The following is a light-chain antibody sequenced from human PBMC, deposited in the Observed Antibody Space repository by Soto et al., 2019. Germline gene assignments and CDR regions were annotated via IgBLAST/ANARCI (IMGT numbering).Light chain of an antibody. CDR2: EVS. J-gene: IGLJ1*01. CDR1: SSDVGGYNY. CDR3: ISYTSGSTLYV. Sequence: QSALTQPASVSGSPGQSITISCTGTSSDVGGYNYVSWYQQHPGKATKLMIYEVSNRPSGISNRFSGSKSGNTASLTISGLQAEDEADYYCISYTSGSTLYVFGTGTKLTVL. V-gene: IGLV2-14*01.